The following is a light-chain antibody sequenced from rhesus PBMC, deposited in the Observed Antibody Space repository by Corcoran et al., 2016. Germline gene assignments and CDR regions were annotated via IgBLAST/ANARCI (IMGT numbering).Light chain of an antibody. J-gene: IGKJ4*01. V-gene: IGKV3-42*03. CDR1: QSVSSN. Sequence: ELVMTQFPATLSLSPGERATLSCRASQSVSSNLAWSQRKPGQAPRLLISGSSNRATGLPDRVSGRGAGSDFTFTSSSLEPEDFAVYYGPQFTNGPLTVGGGTKVEIK. CDR3: PQFTNGPLT. CDR2: GSS.